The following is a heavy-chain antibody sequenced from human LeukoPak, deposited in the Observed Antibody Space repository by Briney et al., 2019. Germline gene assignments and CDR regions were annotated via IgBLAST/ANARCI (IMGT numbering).Heavy chain of an antibody. CDR2: ISYDGSNK. CDR1: GFTFSSYA. CDR3: ARGPLPVDTAMVTVDY. Sequence: GGSLRLSCAASGFTFSSYAMHWVRQAPGKGLEWVAVISYDGSNKYYADSVKGRFTISRDNAKNTLYLQMNSLRAEDTAVYYCARGPLPVDTAMVTVDYWGQGTLVTASS. J-gene: IGHJ4*02. V-gene: IGHV3-30*04. D-gene: IGHD5-18*01.